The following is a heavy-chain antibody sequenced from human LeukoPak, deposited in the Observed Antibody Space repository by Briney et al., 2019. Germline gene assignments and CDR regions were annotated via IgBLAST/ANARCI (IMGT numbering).Heavy chain of an antibody. CDR1: GGSISPYY. J-gene: IGHJ2*01. V-gene: IGHV4-59*08. Sequence: SETLSLTCTVSGGSISPYYWSWIRQPPGGGLEWIGYISYIGTTRYNPSLKTRVTISGDTSTAQFSLKLISVTAADSAVYYCARQYDSTGYYFDHWYFDLWGRGTLVTVSS. CDR2: ISYIGTT. D-gene: IGHD3-22*01. CDR3: ARQYDSTGYYFDHWYFDL.